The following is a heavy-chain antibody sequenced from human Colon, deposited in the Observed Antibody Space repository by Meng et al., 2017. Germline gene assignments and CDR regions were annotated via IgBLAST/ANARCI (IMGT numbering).Heavy chain of an antibody. D-gene: IGHD1-26*01. V-gene: IGHV2-5*02. CDR1: VLSLSSSGVS. CDR2: FYWDDSK. J-gene: IGHJ4*02. Sequence: QISLNESGPTLVIPTQCPTLTCTLSVLSLSSSGVSVGWIRQPPGKAQEWLALFYWDDSKRYSPSLKNRLTITKDTSRTRVVLTVTHVHPVDTATYYCIHRREDPRSAYYYLDNWGRGTLVTVSS. CDR3: IHRREDPRSAYYYLDN.